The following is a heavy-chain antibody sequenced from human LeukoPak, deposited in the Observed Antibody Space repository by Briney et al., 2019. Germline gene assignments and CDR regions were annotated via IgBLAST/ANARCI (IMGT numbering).Heavy chain of an antibody. V-gene: IGHV3-30*04. CDR3: ARDLGYGENYYYYMDV. J-gene: IGHJ6*03. CDR2: ISYDGSNK. Sequence: GRSLRLSCAASGFTFTRHAMHWVRQAPGKGLEWVAVISYDGSNKYNEGSVKGRFTISRDISKNTLYLQMNSLRGEDTAVYYCARDLGYGENYYYYMDVWGTGTTVTVSS. D-gene: IGHD4-17*01. CDR1: GFTFTRHA.